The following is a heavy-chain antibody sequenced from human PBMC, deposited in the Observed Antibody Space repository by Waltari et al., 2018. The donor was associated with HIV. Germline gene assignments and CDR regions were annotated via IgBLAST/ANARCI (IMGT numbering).Heavy chain of an antibody. V-gene: IGHV3-48*03. D-gene: IGHD6-19*01. CDR3: ARDLGGSGWYDYYYGMDV. CDR1: GFTCRNYE. Sequence: EVQLVESGGGLVQPGGSLRLSCAASGFTCRNYEMNWVRQAPGKGLEWVSYISSSGNTIHYADSVKGRFTISRDNAKNSLYLQMNSLRAEDTAVYYCARDLGGSGWYDYYYGMDVWGQGTTVTVSS. CDR2: ISSSGNTI. J-gene: IGHJ6*02.